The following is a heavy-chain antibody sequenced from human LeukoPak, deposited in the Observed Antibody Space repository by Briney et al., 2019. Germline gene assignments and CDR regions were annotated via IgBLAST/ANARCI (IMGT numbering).Heavy chain of an antibody. J-gene: IGHJ3*02. CDR2: ISYDGSNK. Sequence: GRSLRLSCAASGFTFSSYAMHWVRQAPGKGLEWVAVISYDGSNKYYADSVKGRFTISGDNSKNTLYLQMNSLRAEDTAVYYCAREEMATMLNAFDIWGQGTMVTVSS. V-gene: IGHV3-30*04. D-gene: IGHD5-24*01. CDR3: AREEMATMLNAFDI. CDR1: GFTFSSYA.